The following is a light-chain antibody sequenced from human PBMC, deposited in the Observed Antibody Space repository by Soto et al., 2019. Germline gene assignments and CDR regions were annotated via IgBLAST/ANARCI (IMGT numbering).Light chain of an antibody. CDR3: SSYTSSGSDVV. CDR2: DVT. J-gene: IGLJ2*01. CDR1: SSDVAGYNY. Sequence: QSALTQPASVSGSPGQSITISCTGTSSDVAGYNYVSWYQQHPGKAPKLMIYDVTFRPSGVSNRFSGSKSGNTASLAISGLQAEDEADYYCSSYTSSGSDVVFGGGTKLTVL. V-gene: IGLV2-14*01.